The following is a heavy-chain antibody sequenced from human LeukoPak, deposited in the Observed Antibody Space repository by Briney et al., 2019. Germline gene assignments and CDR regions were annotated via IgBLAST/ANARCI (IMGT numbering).Heavy chain of an antibody. V-gene: IGHV4-34*01. CDR1: GGSFSGYY. CDR2: INHSGST. J-gene: IGHJ6*02. D-gene: IGHD2-2*01. CDR3: ARGPIVVVPAAMGDYYYYYGMDV. Sequence: SETLSLTCAVYGGSFSGYYWGWIRQPPGKGLEWIGEINHSGSTNYNPSLKSRVTISVDTSKNQFSLKLSSVTAADTAVYYCARGPIVVVPAAMGDYYYYYGMDVWGQGTTVTVSS.